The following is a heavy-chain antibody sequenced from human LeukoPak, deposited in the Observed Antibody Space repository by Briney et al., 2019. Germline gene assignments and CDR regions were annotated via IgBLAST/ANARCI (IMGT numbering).Heavy chain of an antibody. J-gene: IGHJ4*02. CDR1: GYTFTGYY. CDR2: IDPNSGGT. Sequence: ASVKVSCKASGYTFTGYYIHWVRQAPGQGLEWMGWIDPNSGGTNYAQKFQGRVTMTRDTSINTVYMELSRLRSDDTAVYYCATGLFSYYYGSGAWGQGTLVTVSS. V-gene: IGHV1-2*02. D-gene: IGHD3-10*01. CDR3: ATGLFSYYYGSGA.